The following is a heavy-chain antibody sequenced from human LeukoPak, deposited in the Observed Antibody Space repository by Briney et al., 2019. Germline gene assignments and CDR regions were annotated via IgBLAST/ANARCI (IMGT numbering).Heavy chain of an antibody. Sequence: SVKVSCKASGGTFSSYAISWVRQAPGQGLEWMGGIIPIFGTANYAQKFQGRVTITTDESTSTAYMELSSPRSEDTAVYYCARDDLPYYGSGRSFDYWGQGTLVTVSS. V-gene: IGHV1-69*05. J-gene: IGHJ4*02. CDR3: ARDDLPYYGSGRSFDY. D-gene: IGHD3-10*01. CDR1: GGTFSSYA. CDR2: IIPIFGTA.